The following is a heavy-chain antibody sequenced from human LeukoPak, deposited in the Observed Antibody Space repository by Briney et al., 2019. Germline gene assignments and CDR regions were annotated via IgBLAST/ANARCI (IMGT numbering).Heavy chain of an antibody. V-gene: IGHV1-46*01. J-gene: IGHJ4*02. D-gene: IGHD1-26*01. CDR1: GYTFTSYY. Sequence: ASVKVSCKASGYTFTSYYMHWVRQAPGQGLEWMGIINPSGGSTSYAQKFQGRVTMTRGMSTSTVYMELSSLRSEDTAVYYCARALYLPGSYKRGPFDYWGQGTLVTVSS. CDR3: ARALYLPGSYKRGPFDY. CDR2: INPSGGST.